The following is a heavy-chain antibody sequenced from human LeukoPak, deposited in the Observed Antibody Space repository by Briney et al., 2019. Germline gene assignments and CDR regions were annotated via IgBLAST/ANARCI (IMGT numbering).Heavy chain of an antibody. J-gene: IGHJ4*02. D-gene: IGHD6-19*01. V-gene: IGHV3-23*03. CDR2: IYSGGST. CDR3: AKDHLPGIVVDDRDY. CDR1: GFTFKNSA. Sequence: PGGSLRLSCAASGFTFKNSAMSWVRQAPGRGLEWVSVIYSGGSTYYADSVKGRFTISRDNSKNTLYLQINSLRAEDTAVYYCAKDHLPGIVVDDRDYWGLGTLVTVSS.